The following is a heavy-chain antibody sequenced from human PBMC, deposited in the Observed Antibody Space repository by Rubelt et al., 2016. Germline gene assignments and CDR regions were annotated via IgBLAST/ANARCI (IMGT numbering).Heavy chain of an antibody. J-gene: IGHJ4*02. CDR3: ARLDPTPNYFDY. Sequence: GRQAPGQGLEWMGWISAYNGNTNYAQKFQGRVTMTTDTSTCTAYMELRSLSSDDTAVYYCARLDPTPNYFDYWGQGTLVTVSS. D-gene: IGHD6-25*01. V-gene: IGHV1-18*01. CDR2: ISAYNGNT.